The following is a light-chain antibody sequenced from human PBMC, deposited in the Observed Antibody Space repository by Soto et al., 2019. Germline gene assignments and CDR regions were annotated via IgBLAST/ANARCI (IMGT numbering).Light chain of an antibody. J-gene: IGKJ1*01. CDR2: GAS. V-gene: IGKV3-15*01. CDR1: QSVNSD. Sequence: ETVMTQSPVTLSVSPGERDTLSCRASQSVNSDLAWYQQKPGQAPRLLIYGASTRATGIPARFSGSGSGTEFTLTISSLQSEDFAVYYCHQYDNWPETFGQGTK. CDR3: HQYDNWPET.